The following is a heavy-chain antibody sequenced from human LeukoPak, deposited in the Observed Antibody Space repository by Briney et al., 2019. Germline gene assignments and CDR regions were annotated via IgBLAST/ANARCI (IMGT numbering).Heavy chain of an antibody. V-gene: IGHV4-59*01. Sequence: SETLSLTCTVSGGSISVYYWSWIRQPPGKGLEWIGYIYYSGSTNYNPSLKSRVTISVDTSKNQFSLKLSSVTAADTAVYYCARLVAATGNFDYWGQGTLVTVSS. CDR1: GGSISVYY. CDR3: ARLVAATGNFDY. D-gene: IGHD6-13*01. CDR2: IYYSGST. J-gene: IGHJ4*02.